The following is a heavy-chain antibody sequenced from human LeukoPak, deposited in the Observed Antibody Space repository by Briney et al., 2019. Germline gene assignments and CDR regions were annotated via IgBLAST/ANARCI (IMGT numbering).Heavy chain of an antibody. V-gene: IGHV3-9*01. D-gene: IGHD1-26*01. CDR2: VNWNSNSM. Sequence: GGSLRLSCAASGFTFDDYAMHWVRQAPGKGLECVSGVNWNSNSMDYADSVKGRFTISRDNAKNSLYLRMNSLRAEDTALYYCAKAKTSGSYSAFDYWGQGTLVTVSS. CDR3: AKAKTSGSYSAFDY. CDR1: GFTFDDYA. J-gene: IGHJ4*02.